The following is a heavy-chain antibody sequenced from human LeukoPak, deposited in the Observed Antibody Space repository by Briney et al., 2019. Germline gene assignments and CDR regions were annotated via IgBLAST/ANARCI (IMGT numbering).Heavy chain of an antibody. Sequence: ASVKVSCKASGYTFTSYDINWGGQPLEQGLGGMGGLNLNSGNTGYAQKFQGRVAMTRSTSISTAYMELSSLRSEDTAVYYCETLTGESVPYYYYGMDVWGQGTTVTVSS. D-gene: IGHD7-27*01. CDR3: ETLTGESVPYYYYGMDV. J-gene: IGHJ6*02. CDR1: GYTFTSYD. V-gene: IGHV1-8*01. CDR2: LNLNSGNT.